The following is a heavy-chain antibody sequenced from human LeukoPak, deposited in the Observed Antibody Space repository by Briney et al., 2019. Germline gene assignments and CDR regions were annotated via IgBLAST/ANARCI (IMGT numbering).Heavy chain of an antibody. V-gene: IGHV3-7*05. J-gene: IGHJ3*02. CDR2: IKRDGSEK. CDR3: ARARDYGSGKANACDI. Sequence: PGGSLRLSCAASGFTFSSYWMSWVRQAPGKGLEWVANIKRDGSEKYYVDSVKGRFTISRDNAENSLYLQMNSLRAEDTAVYYCARARDYGSGKANACDIWGQGTMVTVSS. D-gene: IGHD3-10*01. CDR1: GFTFSSYW.